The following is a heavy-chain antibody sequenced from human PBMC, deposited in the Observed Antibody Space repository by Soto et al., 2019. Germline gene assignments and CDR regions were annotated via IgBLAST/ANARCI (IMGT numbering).Heavy chain of an antibody. D-gene: IGHD2-8*02. Sequence: SETLSLTCAVYGGSFSGYYWTWIRQPPGTGLEWIGEINHSGSTNYNPSLKSRVTISVDTSKNQFSLKLTSLTAADTAVYYCARDKITGLFDYWGQGTLVTVSX. CDR2: INHSGST. CDR1: GGSFSGYY. CDR3: ARDKITGLFDY. J-gene: IGHJ4*02. V-gene: IGHV4-34*01.